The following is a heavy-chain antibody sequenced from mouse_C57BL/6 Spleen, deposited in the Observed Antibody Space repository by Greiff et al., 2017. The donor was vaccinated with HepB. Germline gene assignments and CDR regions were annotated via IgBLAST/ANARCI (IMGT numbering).Heavy chain of an antibody. CDR3: ARGSSYRYWYFDV. CDR2: IDPSDSYT. J-gene: IGHJ1*03. V-gene: IGHV1-69*01. D-gene: IGHD1-1*01. CDR1: GYTFTSYW. Sequence: QVQLQQPGAELVMPGASVKLSCKASGYTFTSYWMHWVKQRPGQGLEWIGEIDPSDSYTNSNQKFKGKSTFTVYKSSSTAYMQLSSLTSEDAAVYYGARGSSYRYWYFDVWGTGTTVTVSS.